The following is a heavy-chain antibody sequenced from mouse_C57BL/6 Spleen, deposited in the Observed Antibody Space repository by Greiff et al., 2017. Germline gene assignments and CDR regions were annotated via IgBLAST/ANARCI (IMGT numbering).Heavy chain of an antibody. J-gene: IGHJ3*01. CDR1: GYTFTSYW. V-gene: IGHV1-69*01. Sequence: VKLQESGAELVMPGASVKLSCKASGYTFTSYWMHWVKQRPGQGLEWIGEIDPSDSYTNYNQKFKGKSTLTVDKSSSTAYMQLSSLTSEDSAVYYCARQEGGYYTWFAYWGQGTLVTVSA. D-gene: IGHD2-3*01. CDR3: ARQEGGYYTWFAY. CDR2: IDPSDSYT.